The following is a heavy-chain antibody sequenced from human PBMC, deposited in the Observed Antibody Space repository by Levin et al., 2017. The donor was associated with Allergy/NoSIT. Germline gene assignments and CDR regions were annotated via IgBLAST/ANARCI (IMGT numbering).Heavy chain of an antibody. J-gene: IGHJ4*02. CDR3: FGVATADIAAAGPTDYYFDC. D-gene: IGHD6-13*01. V-gene: IGHV3-30*03. CDR1: GFTFSSYG. CDR2: ISYDGSNK. Sequence: GGSLRLSCAASGFTFSSYGMHWVRQAPGKGLEWVAVISYDGSNKYYADSVKGRFTISRDNSKNTLYLQMNSLRAEDTAVYYCFGVATADIAAAGPTDYYFDCWGQGTLVTVSS.